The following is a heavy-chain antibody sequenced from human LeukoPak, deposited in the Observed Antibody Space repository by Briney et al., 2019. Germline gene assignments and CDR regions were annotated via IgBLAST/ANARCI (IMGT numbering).Heavy chain of an antibody. CDR3: ARSTIGECSGGSCYYFDY. Sequence: GASVKVSCKASGYTFTGYYMHWVRQAPGQGLEWMGGIIPIFGTANYAQKFQGRVTITADESTSTAYMELSSLRSEDTAVYYCARSTIGECSGGSCYYFDYWGQGTLVTVSS. CDR2: IIPIFGTA. D-gene: IGHD2-15*01. J-gene: IGHJ4*02. CDR1: GYTFTGYY. V-gene: IGHV1-69*13.